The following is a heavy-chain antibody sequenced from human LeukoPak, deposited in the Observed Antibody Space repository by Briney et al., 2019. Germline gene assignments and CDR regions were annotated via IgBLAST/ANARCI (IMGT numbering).Heavy chain of an antibody. D-gene: IGHD6-19*01. CDR3: ARVCGWYSFAIDY. CDR2: IYSGGST. V-gene: IGHV3-53*01. CDR1: GFTVSSNY. J-gene: IGHJ4*02. Sequence: GGSLRLSCAASGFTVSSNYMSWVRQAPGKGLEWVSVIYSGGSTYYADSVKGRFTISRDNSKNTLYLQMNSLRAEDTAVYYCARVCGWYSFAIDYWGQGTLVTVSS.